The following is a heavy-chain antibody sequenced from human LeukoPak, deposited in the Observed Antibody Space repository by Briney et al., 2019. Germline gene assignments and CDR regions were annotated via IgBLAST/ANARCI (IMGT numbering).Heavy chain of an antibody. CDR2: IRSKAYGGTT. D-gene: IGHD3-3*01. V-gene: IGHV3-49*03. J-gene: IGHJ6*03. CDR3: TRESNPTYRFSYYYYMDV. Sequence: GGSLRLSCTASGFTFGDYAMSWFRQAPGKGLEWVGFIRSKAYGGTTEYAASVKGRFTISRDDSKSIAYLQMNSLKTEDTAVYYCTRESNPTYRFSYYYYMDVWGKGTTVTVSS. CDR1: GFTFGDYA.